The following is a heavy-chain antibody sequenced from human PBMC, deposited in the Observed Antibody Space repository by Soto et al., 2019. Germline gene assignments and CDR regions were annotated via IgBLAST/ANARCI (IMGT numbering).Heavy chain of an antibody. D-gene: IGHD2-21*01. CDR2: IHYTGRT. CDR3: VTFQGSGPFDY. V-gene: IGHV4-61*01. Sequence: QVQLQESGPGLVQPSETLSLTCSVSGGSVNSGTSYWSWIRQSPVKGLEWLGYIHYTGRTDYNPSLKSRLTMSVDTSKNQFSLRLSSVTAADTAVYYCVTFQGSGPFDYWGPGTLVTVSS. J-gene: IGHJ4*02. CDR1: GGSVNSGTSY.